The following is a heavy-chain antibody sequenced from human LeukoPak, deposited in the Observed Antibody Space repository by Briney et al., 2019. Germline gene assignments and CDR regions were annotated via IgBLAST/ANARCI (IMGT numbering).Heavy chain of an antibody. V-gene: IGHV1-2*02. D-gene: IGHD1-1*01. J-gene: IGHJ4*02. CDR2: INPNSGGT. Sequence: ASVKVSCKASGYTFTGYYMHWVRQAPGQGVEWMGWINPNSGGTKYAQKFQGRVTMTRDTSISTAYMELSRLRSDDTAVYSCARVLAARPTGTLGYWGQGTLVTVSS. CDR1: GYTFTGYY. CDR3: ARVLAARPTGTLGY.